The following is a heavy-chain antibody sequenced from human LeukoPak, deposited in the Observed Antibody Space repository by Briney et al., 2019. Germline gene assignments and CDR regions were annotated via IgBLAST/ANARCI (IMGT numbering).Heavy chain of an antibody. J-gene: IGHJ4*02. CDR2: ISSSSSYI. D-gene: IGHD1-26*01. Sequence: GGSLRLPCAASGFTFSSYSMNWVRQAPGKGLEWVSSISSSSSYIYYADSVKGRFTISRDNAKNSLYLQMNNLRAEDTAVYYCASRPPSETYFAVFDYWGQGTLVTVSS. CDR1: GFTFSSYS. CDR3: ASRPPSETYFAVFDY. V-gene: IGHV3-21*04.